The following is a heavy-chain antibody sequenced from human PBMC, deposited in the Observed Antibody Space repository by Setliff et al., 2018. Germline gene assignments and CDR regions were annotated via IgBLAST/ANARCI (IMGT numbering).Heavy chain of an antibody. J-gene: IGHJ4*02. CDR3: ARTCSGSGCYAGLES. V-gene: IGHV3-21*01. Sequence: PGGSLRLSCAASGFTFSSYAMHWVRQAPGKGLEWVSSISGSSASIYYADSVKGRFTISRDNSKNTLYLQMNSLRPEDTAVYYCARTCSGSGCYAGLESWGQGTPVTVSS. CDR1: GFTFSSYA. CDR2: ISGSSASI. D-gene: IGHD2-15*01.